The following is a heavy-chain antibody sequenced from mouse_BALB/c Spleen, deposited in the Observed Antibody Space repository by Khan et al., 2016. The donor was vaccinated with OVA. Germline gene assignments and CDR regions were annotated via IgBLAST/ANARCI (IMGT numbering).Heavy chain of an antibody. Sequence: QVQLQQSGAELVRPGSSVKISCKASGYAFSSYWMNWVKQRPGQGLEWIGQIYPGDGDTNYNGKFKGKATLTADKSSSTAYMQLSSLTSEDSAVYFVARKGDWGHAMDYWGQGTSVTVSS. D-gene: IGHD4-1*01. CDR2: IYPGDGDT. CDR3: ARKGDWGHAMDY. J-gene: IGHJ4*01. CDR1: GYAFSSYW. V-gene: IGHV1-80*01.